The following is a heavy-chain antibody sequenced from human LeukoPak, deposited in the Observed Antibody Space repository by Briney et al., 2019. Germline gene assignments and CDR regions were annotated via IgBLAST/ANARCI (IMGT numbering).Heavy chain of an antibody. CDR1: GGSFSGYY. D-gene: IGHD3-10*01. CDR3: ARGPRITMVRAKTFDY. CDR2: INHSGST. V-gene: IGHV4-34*01. J-gene: IGHJ4*02. Sequence: PSETLSLTCAVYGGSFSGYYWSWIRQPPGKGLEWIGEINHSGSTNYNPSLKSRVTISVDTSKNQFSLKLSSVTAADTAVYYCARGPRITMVRAKTFDYWGQGTLVTVSS.